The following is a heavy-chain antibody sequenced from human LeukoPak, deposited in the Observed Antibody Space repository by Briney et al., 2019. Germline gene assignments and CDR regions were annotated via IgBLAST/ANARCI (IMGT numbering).Heavy chain of an antibody. V-gene: IGHV1-18*01. CDR3: ARGGPFPSSSSSREYYLDY. CDR1: GYDFINYG. CDR2: RSIYNGNT. D-gene: IGHD6-6*01. Sequence: ASVKVSRKASGYDFINYGISWVRQAPGQGLEWMGWRSIYNGNTDYRLQGRVTMTTDTLTSTAYMEVRSLRSDDTAVYYCARGGPFPSSSSSREYYLDYWGQGTLVTVSS. J-gene: IGHJ4*02.